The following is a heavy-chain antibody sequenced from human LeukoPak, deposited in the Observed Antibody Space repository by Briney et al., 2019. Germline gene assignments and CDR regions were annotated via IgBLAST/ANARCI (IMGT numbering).Heavy chain of an antibody. D-gene: IGHD2-15*01. J-gene: IGHJ3*01. CDR2: IYGGSST. Sequence: GGSLRLSCAASGVTVSSTYMSWVRQAPGKGLEWVSVIYGGSSTYNPDSGKGRFTISRDNSKNTLFLHMNSLRAEDTAVYYCARASKVEAFDVWGQGTMVTVSS. CDR1: GVTVSSTY. CDR3: ARASKVEAFDV. V-gene: IGHV3-66*01.